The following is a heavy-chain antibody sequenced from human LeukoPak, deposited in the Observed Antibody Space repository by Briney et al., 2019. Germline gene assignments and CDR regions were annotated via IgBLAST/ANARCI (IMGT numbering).Heavy chain of an antibody. D-gene: IGHD3-22*01. CDR3: ARQYTIYYDSSGYYNY. CDR1: GYIFTSYW. Sequence: GASLQISCKGSGYIFTSYWIGWVRQLPGKGLEWMGIIYPGDSDTRYSPSFQGQVTISADKSISTAYLQWSSLKASDTAMYYCARQYTIYYDSSGYYNYWGQGTLVTVSS. V-gene: IGHV5-51*01. J-gene: IGHJ4*02. CDR2: IYPGDSDT.